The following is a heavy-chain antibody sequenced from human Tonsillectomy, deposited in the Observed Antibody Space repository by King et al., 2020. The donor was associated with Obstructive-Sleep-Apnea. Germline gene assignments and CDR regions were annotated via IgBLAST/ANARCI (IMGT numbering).Heavy chain of an antibody. CDR1: GFTFSNYG. D-gene: IGHD6-13*01. CDR3: GGYNWFDP. CDR2: ISYDGSDK. J-gene: IGHJ5*02. V-gene: IGHV3-30*03. Sequence: QLVPSGGGVVQPGRSLRLSCAASGFTFSNYGMHWVRQAPGEGLEWVAIISYDGSDKYYADSLKGRFTISRDNSKSTLYLQMNSLRPEDTAVYYCGGYNWFDPWGQGTLVTVSS.